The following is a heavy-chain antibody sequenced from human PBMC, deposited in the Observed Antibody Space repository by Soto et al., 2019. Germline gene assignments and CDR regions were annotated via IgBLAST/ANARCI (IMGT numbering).Heavy chain of an antibody. Sequence: EVQLVESGGGLVKPGGSLRLSCAASGFTFSSYSMNWVRQAPGKGLEWVSSISSSSSYIYYADSGKGRFTISRDNPKNSLYLQMNSLRAEDTAVYYCARDQHPQLLYPIPEYYYYYYGMDVWGQGTTVTVSS. CDR1: GFTFSSYS. J-gene: IGHJ6*02. CDR3: ARDQHPQLLYPIPEYYYYYYGMDV. D-gene: IGHD2-2*02. V-gene: IGHV3-21*01. CDR2: ISSSSSYI.